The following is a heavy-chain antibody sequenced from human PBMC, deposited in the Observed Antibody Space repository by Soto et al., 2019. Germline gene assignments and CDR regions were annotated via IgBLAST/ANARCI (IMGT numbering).Heavy chain of an antibody. CDR1: GGTFSSYA. D-gene: IGHD3-22*01. CDR3: AREGNYYDSSGYYYPFDY. Sequence: QVQLVQSGAEVKKPGSSVKVSCKASGGTFSSYAISWVRQAPGQGLEWMGGIIPIFGTANYAQKFQGRVTITADESTSTXFMELSSLRSEDTAVYYCAREGNYYDSSGYYYPFDYWGQGTLVTVSS. V-gene: IGHV1-69*12. J-gene: IGHJ4*02. CDR2: IIPIFGTA.